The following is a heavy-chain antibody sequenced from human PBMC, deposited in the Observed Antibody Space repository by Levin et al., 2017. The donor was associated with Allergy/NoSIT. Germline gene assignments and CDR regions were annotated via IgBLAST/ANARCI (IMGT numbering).Heavy chain of an antibody. Sequence: GGSLRLSCAASGFTFSSYAMSWVRQAPGKGLEWVSAISGSGGSTYYADSVKGRFTISRDNSKNTLYLQMNSLRAEDTAVYYCAKVGKGAGRRITMIVVVIKGAFDIWGQGTMVTVSS. D-gene: IGHD3-22*01. CDR3: AKVGKGAGRRITMIVVVIKGAFDI. J-gene: IGHJ3*02. CDR2: ISGSGGST. V-gene: IGHV3-23*01. CDR1: GFTFSSYA.